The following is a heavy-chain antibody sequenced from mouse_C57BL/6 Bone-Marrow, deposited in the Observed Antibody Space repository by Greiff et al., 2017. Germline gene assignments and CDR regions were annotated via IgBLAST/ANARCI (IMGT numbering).Heavy chain of an antibody. CDR2: ISSGGDYI. Sequence: EVKLMESGEGLVKPGGSLKLSCAASGFTFSSYAMSWVRQTPEKRLEWVAYISSGGDYIYYADTVKGRFTISRDNARNTLYLQMSSLKSEDTAMYYCTRDGGGRYAMDYWGQGTSVTVSS. V-gene: IGHV5-9-1*02. CDR1: GFTFSSYA. J-gene: IGHJ4*01. D-gene: IGHD1-1*01. CDR3: TRDGGGRYAMDY.